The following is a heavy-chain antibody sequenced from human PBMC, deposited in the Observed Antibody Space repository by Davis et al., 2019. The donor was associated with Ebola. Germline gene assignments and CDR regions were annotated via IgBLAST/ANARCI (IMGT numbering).Heavy chain of an antibody. CDR2: VNTNSGTP. Sequence: ASVKVSCKASGGTFSSYTISWVRQAPGQGLEWMAWVNTNSGTPTHAPGFTGRFVFSLDTSVSTAYLEISSLKTEDTAIYYCARAVYGVNGFDLWGQGTMVTVSS. CDR3: ARAVYGVNGFDL. V-gene: IGHV7-4-1*02. CDR1: GGTFSSYT. D-gene: IGHD2-8*01. J-gene: IGHJ3*01.